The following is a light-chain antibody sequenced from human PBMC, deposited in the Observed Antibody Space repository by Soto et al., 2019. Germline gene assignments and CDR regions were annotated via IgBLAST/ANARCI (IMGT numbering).Light chain of an antibody. Sequence: QSALTQPRSVSGSPGQSVTISCTGTSGDVGAYNSVSWYQQHPGKAPQLMIYGVSRRPSGVPDRFSGSKSGNTASLTISGLQADDEGDYYCSSYADYYNLLFGGGTKLTVL. J-gene: IGLJ2*01. V-gene: IGLV2-11*01. CDR1: SGDVGAYNS. CDR2: GVS. CDR3: SSYADYYNLL.